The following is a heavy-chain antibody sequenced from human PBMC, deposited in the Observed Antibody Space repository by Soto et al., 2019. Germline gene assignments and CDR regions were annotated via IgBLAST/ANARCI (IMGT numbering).Heavy chain of an antibody. CDR3: ARDKMIYTFGSGTFDY. V-gene: IGHV1-18*04. CDR2: ISAYNGDT. J-gene: IGHJ4*02. D-gene: IGHD3-10*01. Sequence: ASVKVSCKASGFTFRSFGISWVRQAPGQGLEWMGWISAYNGDTDIAQKVQGRLTLTTDTSTNTAYMELRRLTSDDTAVYYCARDKMIYTFGSGTFDYWGQGTVVTVSS. CDR1: GFTFRSFG.